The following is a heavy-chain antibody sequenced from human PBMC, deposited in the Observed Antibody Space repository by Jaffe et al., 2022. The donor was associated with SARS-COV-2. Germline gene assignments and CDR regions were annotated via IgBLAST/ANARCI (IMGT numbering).Heavy chain of an antibody. Sequence: EVQLVESGGGLIQPGGSLRLSCAASGFTVSSNYMSWVRQAPGKGLEWVSVIYSGGSTYYADSVKGRFTISRDNSKNTLYLQMNSLRAEDTAVYYCARERPSLIPFDGMDVWGQGTTVTVSS. CDR1: GFTVSSNY. D-gene: IGHD2-2*01. CDR2: IYSGGST. V-gene: IGHV3-53*01. J-gene: IGHJ6*02. CDR3: ARERPSLIPFDGMDV.